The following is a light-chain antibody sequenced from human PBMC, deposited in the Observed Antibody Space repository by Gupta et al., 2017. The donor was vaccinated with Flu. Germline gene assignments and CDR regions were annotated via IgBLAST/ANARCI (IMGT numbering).Light chain of an antibody. J-gene: IGKJ4*01. Sequence: PSSLSASVGDRVSITCRASQKIGNFLNWYQQKPGKAPKLLISLASTLQSGVPSRFSGSGSGTGFTLTINGLQPEDFATYSCQQSDNAPLSFDGGTKVEI. CDR2: LAS. CDR3: QQSDNAPLS. V-gene: IGKV1-39*01. CDR1: QKIGNF.